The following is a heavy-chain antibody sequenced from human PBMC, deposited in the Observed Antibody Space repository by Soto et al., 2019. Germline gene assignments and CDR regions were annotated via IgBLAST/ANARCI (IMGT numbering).Heavy chain of an antibody. CDR2: IYYSGST. V-gene: IGHV4-31*03. J-gene: IGHJ4*02. D-gene: IGHD4-17*01. CDR3: ARASTSTVTTFDY. CDR1: GGSISSGGYY. Sequence: QVQLQESGPGLVKPSQTLSLTCTVSGGSISSGGYYWSWIRQHPGKGLEWIGYIYYSGSTYYNPSLKSRVTISVDTSKNQVSLKRSSVTAADTVVYYCARASTSTVTTFDYWGQGNLVTVSS.